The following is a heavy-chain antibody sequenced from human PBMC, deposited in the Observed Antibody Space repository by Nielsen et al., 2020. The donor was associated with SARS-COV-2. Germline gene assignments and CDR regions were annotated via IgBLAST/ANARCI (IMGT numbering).Heavy chain of an antibody. CDR3: ARGSFGELLSPFDY. J-gene: IGHJ4*02. CDR2: ISSTPGYT. V-gene: IGHV3-11*05. Sequence: GESLKISCAASGFTFSDYYMSWIRQAPGKGLEWVSYISSTPGYTNFADSVKGRFTISRDNAKNSLYLHMNSLRADDTAVYYCARGSFGELLSPFDYWGQGTQVTVSS. D-gene: IGHD3-10*01. CDR1: GFTFSDYY.